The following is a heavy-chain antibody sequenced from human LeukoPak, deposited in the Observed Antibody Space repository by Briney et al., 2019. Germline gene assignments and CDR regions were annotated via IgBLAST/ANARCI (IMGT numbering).Heavy chain of an antibody. CDR1: GFTFSSYS. Sequence: GGSLRLSCAASGFTFSSYSMNWVRQAPGKGLEWISYIGIGSGNTKYADSVKGRFTISGDNAKNSLYLQMNSLRVEDTAVYYCARDHNYAFDNWGQGTLVTVSS. CDR2: IGIGSGNT. V-gene: IGHV3-48*04. D-gene: IGHD1-1*01. CDR3: ARDHNYAFDN. J-gene: IGHJ4*02.